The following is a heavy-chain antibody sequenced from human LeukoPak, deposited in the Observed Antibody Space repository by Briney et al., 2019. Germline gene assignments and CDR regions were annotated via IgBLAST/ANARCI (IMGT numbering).Heavy chain of an antibody. V-gene: IGHV4-34*01. CDR2: INHSGST. CDR1: GGSFSGYY. J-gene: IGHJ6*02. CDR3: ASGLYCSSTSRYRYYYYGMDV. Sequence: SETLSLTCAVYGGSFSGYYWSWIRQPPGKGLEWIGEINHSGSTNYNPSLKSRVTISVDTSKNQFSLKLSSVTAADTAVYYCASGLYCSSTSRYRYYYYGMDVWGQGTTVTVSS. D-gene: IGHD2-2*01.